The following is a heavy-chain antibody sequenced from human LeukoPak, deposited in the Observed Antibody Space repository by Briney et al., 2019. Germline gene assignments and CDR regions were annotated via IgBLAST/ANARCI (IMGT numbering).Heavy chain of an antibody. CDR2: INHSGST. J-gene: IGHJ4*02. Sequence: SETLSLTCAVYGGSFSGYYWSWIRQPPGKGLEWIGEINHSGSTNYNPSLKSRVTISVDTSKNQFSLKLSSVTAADTAVYYCVRDLVVAANFVYFDYWGQGTLVTVSS. CDR3: VRDLVVAANFVYFDY. D-gene: IGHD2-15*01. CDR1: GGSFSGYY. V-gene: IGHV4-34*01.